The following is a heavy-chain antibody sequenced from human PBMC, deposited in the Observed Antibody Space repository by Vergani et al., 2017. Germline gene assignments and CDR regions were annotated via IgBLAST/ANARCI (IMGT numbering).Heavy chain of an antibody. CDR2: IYSTGST. Sequence: QLQLQESGPGLVKYSETLSLTCAVSGGSITSGAFYWGWVRQPPGKGLEWIGYIYSTGSTNYNPSLNSRVTMSVDTSKNQFSLKLRSVTAADTAVYFCARVMYRDEASTGYRLEGMDIWGQGTTVTISS. V-gene: IGHV4-61*08. CDR3: ARVMYRDEASTGYRLEGMDI. J-gene: IGHJ6*02. D-gene: IGHD3-9*01. CDR1: GGSITSGAFY.